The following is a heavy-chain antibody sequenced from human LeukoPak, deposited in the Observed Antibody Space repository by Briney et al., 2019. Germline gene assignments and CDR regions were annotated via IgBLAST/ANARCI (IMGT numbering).Heavy chain of an antibody. J-gene: IGHJ4*02. V-gene: IGHV3-23*01. CDR2: ISGSGGST. CDR1: GFTFSSYA. CDR3: AKGSPYCSGGSCDFDY. D-gene: IGHD2-15*01. Sequence: GGSLRLSCAASGFTFSSYAMSWVRQAPGEGLEWVSAISGSGGSTYYADSVKGRFTISRDNSKNTLYLQMNSLRAEDTAVYYCAKGSPYCSGGSCDFDYWGQGTLVTVSS.